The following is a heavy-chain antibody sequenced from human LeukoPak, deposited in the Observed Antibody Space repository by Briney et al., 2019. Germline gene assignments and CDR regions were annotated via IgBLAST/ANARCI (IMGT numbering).Heavy chain of an antibody. Sequence: GESLKISCKGSGYSFTNYWITWVRQMPGKGLEWMGIIYPGDSDTRYSPSFQGQVTISADKSISTAYLQWSSLKASDTAMYYCARRGYCSSTSCPRVIDYWGQGTLVTVSS. V-gene: IGHV5-51*01. D-gene: IGHD2-2*01. CDR2: IYPGDSDT. CDR1: GYSFTNYW. J-gene: IGHJ4*02. CDR3: ARRGYCSSTSCPRVIDY.